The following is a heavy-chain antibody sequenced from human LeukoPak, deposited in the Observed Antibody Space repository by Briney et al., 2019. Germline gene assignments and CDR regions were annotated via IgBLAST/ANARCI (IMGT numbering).Heavy chain of an antibody. CDR1: GFNISAFS. CDR2: ISLSGRFI. J-gene: IGHJ4*02. V-gene: IGHV3-21*01. Sequence: PGGSLRLSCGASGFNISAFSMSWVRQAPGKGLEWVASISLSGRFIYYADSLKGRFTISRDNAKNSVHLQVNSLRAEDTAVYYCAREMLVIPAAVDYWGQETLVTVSS. D-gene: IGHD2-2*01. CDR3: AREMLVIPAAVDY.